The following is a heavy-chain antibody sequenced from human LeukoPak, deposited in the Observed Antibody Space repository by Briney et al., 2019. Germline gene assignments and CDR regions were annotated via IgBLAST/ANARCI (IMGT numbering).Heavy chain of an antibody. CDR2: IKQDGSEK. V-gene: IGHV3-7*01. Sequence: PGGSLRLSCAASGFTFSNYWMSWVRQAPGKGLEWMANIKQDGSEKYYVDSGKVRFTISRDNARNSLYLQMNSLRAEDTAVYYCAKGKWTFDIWGQGTMVTVSS. CDR3: AKGKWTFDI. J-gene: IGHJ3*02. D-gene: IGHD2-8*01. CDR1: GFTFSNYW.